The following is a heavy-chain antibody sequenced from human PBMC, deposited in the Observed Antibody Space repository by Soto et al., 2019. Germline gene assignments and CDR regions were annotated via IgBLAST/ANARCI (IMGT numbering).Heavy chain of an antibody. CDR2: IDPSDSYT. CDR1: GYSFTSYW. V-gene: IGHV5-10-1*01. CDR3: ARFVVVTEGAFDI. D-gene: IGHD2-21*02. Sequence: GESLKISCKGSGYSFTSYWISWVRQMPGKGLEWMGRIDPSDSYTNYSPSFQGHATISADKSISTAYLQWSSLKASDTAMYYCARFVVVTEGAFDIWGQGTMVTVSS. J-gene: IGHJ3*02.